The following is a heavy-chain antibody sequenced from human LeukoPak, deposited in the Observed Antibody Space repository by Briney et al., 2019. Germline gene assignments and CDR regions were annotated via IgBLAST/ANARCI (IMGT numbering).Heavy chain of an antibody. CDR2: IYYSGST. J-gene: IGHJ6*03. V-gene: IGHV4-59*01. CDR1: GGSISTYY. D-gene: IGHD4-17*01. Sequence: PSETLSLTCTVSGGSISTYYWSWVRQSPGKGLEWIGHIYYSGSTNYNPSLKSRVTISVDTSKNQFSLKLSSVTAADTAVYYCARLAVYGDYYPYYYYYMDVWGKGTTVTVSS. CDR3: ARLAVYGDYYPYYYYYMDV.